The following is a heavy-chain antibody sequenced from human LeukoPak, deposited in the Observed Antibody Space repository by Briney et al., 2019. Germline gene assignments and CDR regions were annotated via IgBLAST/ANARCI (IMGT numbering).Heavy chain of an antibody. CDR3: ARDTRARYSSGWYRENWFDP. Sequence: SVKVSCKASGGTFSNYAISWVRRAPGEGLEWMGGIIPIFGTANYAQKFRGRVTITADESTSTAYMELSSLRSEDTAVYYCARDTRARYSSGWYRENWFDPWGQGTLVTVSS. V-gene: IGHV1-69*13. J-gene: IGHJ5*02. D-gene: IGHD6-19*01. CDR1: GGTFSNYA. CDR2: IIPIFGTA.